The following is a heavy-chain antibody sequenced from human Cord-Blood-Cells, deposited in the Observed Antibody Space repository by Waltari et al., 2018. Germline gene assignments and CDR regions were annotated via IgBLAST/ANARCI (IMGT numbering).Heavy chain of an antibody. CDR3: ARPRGGSPEGYFDY. CDR2: RLPGDADT. D-gene: IGHD1-26*01. CDR1: GYSFTSYW. J-gene: IGHJ4*02. Sequence: EVQLVQSGAEVKKPGESLKISCKGSGYSFTSYWIGWVRQMPGKGLEWVGIRLPGDADTLYRPCFQGQVTSSADKAISTAYLQGSSLEASGTAMYYWARPRGGSPEGYFDYWGQGTLVTVSS. V-gene: IGHV5-51*01.